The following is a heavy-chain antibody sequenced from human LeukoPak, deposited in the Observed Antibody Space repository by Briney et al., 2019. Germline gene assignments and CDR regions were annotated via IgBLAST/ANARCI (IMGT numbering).Heavy chain of an antibody. J-gene: IGHJ4*02. D-gene: IGHD1-26*01. CDR2: INSDGNST. CDR1: GFTFSNYW. V-gene: IGHV3-74*01. CDR3: ARTLVGATTDY. Sequence: GGSLRLSCAASGFTFSNYWMHWVRQAPGKGLVWVSRINSDGNSTSYADFVKGRFTISRDNAKNTLFLQMNSLRADDTAVYYCARTLVGATTDYWGQGTLVTVSS.